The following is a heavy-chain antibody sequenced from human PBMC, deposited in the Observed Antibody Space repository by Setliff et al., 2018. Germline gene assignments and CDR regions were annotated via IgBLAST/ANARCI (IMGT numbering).Heavy chain of an antibody. CDR2: INHSGST. V-gene: IGHV4-34*01. Sequence: PSETLSLTCAVYGGSFSGYYWSWIRQPPGKGLEWIGEINHSGSTNYNQSLKSRVTLSVDTSKNQFSLQLTSVTAADTAVYYCARGDYYDSSAYSPDTFDIWGQGTMVT. D-gene: IGHD3-22*01. CDR3: ARGDYYDSSAYSPDTFDI. J-gene: IGHJ3*02. CDR1: GGSFSGYY.